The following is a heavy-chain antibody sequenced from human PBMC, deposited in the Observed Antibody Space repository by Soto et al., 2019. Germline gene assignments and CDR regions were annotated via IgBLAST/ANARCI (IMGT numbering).Heavy chain of an antibody. CDR2: ISYDGSNK. J-gene: IGHJ4*02. CDR1: GFTFSSYG. V-gene: IGHV3-30*18. D-gene: IGHD3-10*01. CDR3: AKDHRYYGSGSYPTI. Sequence: PGGSLRLSCAASGFTFSSYGMHWVRQAPGKGLEWVAVISYDGSNKYYADSVKSRFTISRDNSKNTLYLQMNSLRAEDMAVYYCAKDHRYYGSGSYPTIWGQGTLVTVSS.